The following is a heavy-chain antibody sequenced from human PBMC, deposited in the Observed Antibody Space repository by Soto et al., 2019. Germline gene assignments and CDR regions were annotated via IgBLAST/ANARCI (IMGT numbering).Heavy chain of an antibody. J-gene: IGHJ4*02. CDR3: PRAWGIAAAASDY. CDR2: IYHSGST. V-gene: IGHV4-4*02. D-gene: IGHD6-13*01. CDR1: GGSISSSNW. Sequence: PSETLSLTCTVSGGSISSSNWWSWVRQPPGKGLEWIGEIYHSGSTNYNPSLKSRVTISVDKSKNQFSLKLNSVNAADTAAYYCPRAWGIAAAASDYWGQGTLVTVSS.